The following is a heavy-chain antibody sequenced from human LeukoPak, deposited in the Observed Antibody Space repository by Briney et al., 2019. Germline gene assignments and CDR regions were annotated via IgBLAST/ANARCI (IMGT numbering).Heavy chain of an antibody. Sequence: GGSLRLSCAASGFTFSSYAMHWVRQAPGKGLEWVAVISYDGSNKYYADSVKGRFTISRDNSKNTLYLQMNSLRAEDTAVYYCAGSLKFITMIPHYWGQGTLVTVSS. J-gene: IGHJ4*02. CDR2: ISYDGSNK. CDR1: GFTFSSYA. CDR3: AGSLKFITMIPHY. D-gene: IGHD3-22*01. V-gene: IGHV3-30-3*01.